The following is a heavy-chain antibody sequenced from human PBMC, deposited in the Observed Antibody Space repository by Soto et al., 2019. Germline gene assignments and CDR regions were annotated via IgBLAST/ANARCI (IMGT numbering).Heavy chain of an antibody. J-gene: IGHJ3*01. V-gene: IGHV3-23*01. CDR2: ISGSGGST. CDR1: GFTFSSYA. Sequence: GGSLRLSCAASGFTFSSYAMSWVRQAPGKGLEWVSAISGSGGSTYYADSVKGRFTISRDNSKNTLYLQMNSLRAEDTAVYYCAKDQGNSSWYHPIFPVFWGQGTMVTVSS. CDR3: AKDQGNSSWYHPIFPVF. D-gene: IGHD6-13*01.